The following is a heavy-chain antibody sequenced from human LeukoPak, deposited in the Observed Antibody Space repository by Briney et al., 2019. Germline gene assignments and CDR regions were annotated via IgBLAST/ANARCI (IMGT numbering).Heavy chain of an antibody. CDR3: ARGGARSGWFDP. V-gene: IGHV3-23*01. Sequence: GGSLRLSCAVSGVTFSHYAMSWVRHAPGTGLEWVGSLTDSGDATYYADPVNGRLTISRDNSNSTLYLHISGLGVEDTAVYYCARGGARSGWFDPWGQGTLVTVSS. J-gene: IGHJ5*02. CDR1: GVTFSHYA. CDR2: LTDSGDAT. D-gene: IGHD6-25*01.